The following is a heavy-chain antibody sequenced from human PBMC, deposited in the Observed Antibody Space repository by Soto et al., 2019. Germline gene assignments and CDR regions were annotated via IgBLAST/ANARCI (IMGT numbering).Heavy chain of an antibody. CDR1: GFTFSGYN. J-gene: IGHJ4*02. Sequence: EVQLVESGGGLVQPGGSLRLSCAASGFTFSGYNMNWVRQAPGKGLEWISCIKSDSSGTWYADSVKGRFTMSRDNARQSLYLQMNSLRDEDTAVYFCARDSNWSSDYWGQGTLVAVSS. V-gene: IGHV3-48*02. CDR2: IKSDSSGT. D-gene: IGHD1-1*01. CDR3: ARDSNWSSDY.